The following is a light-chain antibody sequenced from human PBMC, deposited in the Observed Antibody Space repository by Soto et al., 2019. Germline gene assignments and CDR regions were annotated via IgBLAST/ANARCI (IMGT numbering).Light chain of an antibody. J-gene: IGKJ2*01. CDR2: GAS. V-gene: IGKV3-20*01. CDR1: QSVSGSY. Sequence: EMGLKQSPGALSLSPGERGILSCRASQSVSGSYLAWYHQKPGQAPRLLIYGASITATGIPDRFSGSGSGTYFTLSISRLEPEDFAVYYCQQYGSSPYTFGQGTKLEIK. CDR3: QQYGSSPYT.